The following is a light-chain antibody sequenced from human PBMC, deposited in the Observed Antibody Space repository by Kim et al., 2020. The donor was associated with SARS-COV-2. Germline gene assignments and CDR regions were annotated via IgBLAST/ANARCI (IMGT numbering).Light chain of an antibody. CDR1: SGSIASNY. V-gene: IGLV6-57*01. Sequence: GKTVTISCTRGSGSIASNYVQWYQQRPGSSPTTVIYEDNQRPSGVPDRFSGSIDSSSNSASLTISGLKTDDEAEYYCQSYDGSSWVFGGGTKLTVL. CDR2: EDN. J-gene: IGLJ3*02. CDR3: QSYDGSSWV.